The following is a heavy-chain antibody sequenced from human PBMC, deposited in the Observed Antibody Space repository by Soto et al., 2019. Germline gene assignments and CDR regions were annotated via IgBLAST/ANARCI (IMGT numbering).Heavy chain of an antibody. Sequence: QLHLVQSGAVVKKPGASVTVSCSASGYPVTAYYMHWVRQAPGRGLEWMGGINPATGAAKYTQTFEGGVTMTRDTSTSNVFNELGGLTSEDTAVFYCARGGGVGVAGSAAFDMWGQGTLVTVSS. J-gene: IGHJ3*02. CDR3: ARGGGVGVAGSAAFDM. V-gene: IGHV1-2*02. D-gene: IGHD3-3*01. CDR2: INPATGAA. CDR1: GYPVTAYY.